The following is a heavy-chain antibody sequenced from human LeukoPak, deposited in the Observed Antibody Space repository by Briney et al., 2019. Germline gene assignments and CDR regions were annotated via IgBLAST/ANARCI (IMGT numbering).Heavy chain of an antibody. CDR3: AGGYAFVV. V-gene: IGHV6-1*01. Sequence: SQTLSLTCAISGDSVSNNNYAWNWIRQSPSRGLEWLGRTYYRSQWYNDYARSVMSRISVDPDTSKNQFSLHLSSVTPDDTAIYYCAGGYAFVVWGQGTMVTVSS. J-gene: IGHJ3*01. CDR2: TYYRSQWYN. CDR1: GDSVSNNNYA.